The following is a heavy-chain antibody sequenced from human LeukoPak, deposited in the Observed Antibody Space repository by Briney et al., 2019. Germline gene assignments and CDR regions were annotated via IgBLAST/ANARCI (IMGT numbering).Heavy chain of an antibody. V-gene: IGHV3-7*01. CDR2: IKEDGSEK. J-gene: IGHJ5*02. CDR1: GLSLSGQW. D-gene: IGHD2-21*01. Sequence: GGSLRLSCTGSGLSLSGQWMTWVRQAPGTGLEWVANIKEDGSEKYYVGSVKGRFTISRDNAKNSLYLQMNNLRVEDTAVYFCARPVNRLFLSWGQGTLVTVSS. CDR3: ARPVNRLFLS.